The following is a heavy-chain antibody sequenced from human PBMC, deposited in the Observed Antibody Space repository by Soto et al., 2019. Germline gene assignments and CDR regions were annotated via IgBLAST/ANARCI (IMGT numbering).Heavy chain of an antibody. CDR2: ISHSGTS. V-gene: IGHV4-4*02. CDR3: ARVVLTITRGAFDA. D-gene: IGHD3-9*01. CDR1: GGSISSSHW. Sequence: QVQLQESGPGLVKPSGTLSLTCAVSGGSISSSHWWTWVRQSPGKGLEYIGEISHSGTSNSNPSLKSRVTLSVDKSKNHFSLTLTPVTAADTAVYYCARVVLTITRGAFDAWGQGTLVIVSS. J-gene: IGHJ3*01.